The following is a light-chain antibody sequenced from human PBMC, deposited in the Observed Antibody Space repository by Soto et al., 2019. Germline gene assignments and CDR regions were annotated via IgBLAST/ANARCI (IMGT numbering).Light chain of an antibody. J-gene: IGKJ4*01. CDR3: QQYHDWPLT. CDR1: QSISSN. V-gene: IGKV3-15*01. Sequence: TQSPATLSVSPGASAALSCRASQSISSNLAWYQQKPGQPPRLLISGASTRATGIPARFSGSGSGTEFTLTISSLQSEDLAVYHCQQYHDWPLTFGGGTKVDIK. CDR2: GAS.